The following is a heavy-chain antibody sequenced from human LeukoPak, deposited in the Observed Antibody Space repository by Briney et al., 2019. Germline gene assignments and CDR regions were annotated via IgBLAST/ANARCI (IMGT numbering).Heavy chain of an antibody. CDR1: RFTFSTYG. Sequence: GGSLRLSCAASRFTFSTYGMSWVRQAPGKGLEWVSAISGSGGSTYYADSVKGRFTISRDNSKNTLYLQVNSLRAEDTAVYYCARLKTWRFYYYYYMDVWGKGTTVTISS. V-gene: IGHV3-23*01. D-gene: IGHD2-21*02. J-gene: IGHJ6*03. CDR2: ISGSGGST. CDR3: ARLKTWRFYYYYYMDV.